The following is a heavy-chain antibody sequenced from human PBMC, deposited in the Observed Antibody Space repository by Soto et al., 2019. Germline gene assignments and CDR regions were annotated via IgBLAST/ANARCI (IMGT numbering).Heavy chain of an antibody. V-gene: IGHV4-34*01. D-gene: IGHD2-15*01. CDR3: ARRYCSGGSCYSSGGYYYYYYMDV. CDR2: INHSGST. CDR1: GGSFSGYY. J-gene: IGHJ6*03. Sequence: SETLSLTCAVYGGSFSGYYWSWIRQPPGKGLEWIGEINHSGSTNYNPSLKSRVTISVDTSKNQFSLKLSSVTAADTAVYYCARRYCSGGSCYSSGGYYYYYYMDVWGKGTTVTVSS.